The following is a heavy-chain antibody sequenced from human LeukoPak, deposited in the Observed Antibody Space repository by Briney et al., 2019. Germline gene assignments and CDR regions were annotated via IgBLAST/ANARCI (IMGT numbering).Heavy chain of an antibody. CDR1: GGSIGGSY. CDR3: ARGIESYGDYGY. D-gene: IGHD4-17*01. Sequence: SETLSLTCTVSGGSIGGSYWSWIRQPPGKGLEWIAYMYNSGSTNYNPSLKSRVTISIDTSKNQFSLKLSSLTAADTAIYYCARGIESYGDYGYWGQGILVTVSS. CDR2: MYNSGST. J-gene: IGHJ4*02. V-gene: IGHV4-59*01.